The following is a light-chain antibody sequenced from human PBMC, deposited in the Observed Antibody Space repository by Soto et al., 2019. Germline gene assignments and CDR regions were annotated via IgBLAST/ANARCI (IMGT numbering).Light chain of an antibody. CDR1: QSISTW. CDR3: QQRNMWPIT. V-gene: IGKV1-5*03. CDR2: TAS. J-gene: IGKJ5*01. Sequence: IQMIPSPSTLSASVGDRVSITCRASQSISTWLAWYQQKPGKAPKLLIYTASNLEGGVPSRFSGSGSGTDCTLTISSLEPEDSAVYYCQQRNMWPITFGQGTRLEI.